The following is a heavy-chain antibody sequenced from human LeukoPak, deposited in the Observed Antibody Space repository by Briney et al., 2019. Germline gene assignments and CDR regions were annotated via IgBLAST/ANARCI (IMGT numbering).Heavy chain of an antibody. CDR3: ARDLRRFAAYYFDY. CDR1: GFTFSSYA. V-gene: IGHV3-30-3*01. D-gene: IGHD5/OR15-5a*01. CDR2: ISYDGSNK. Sequence: PGGSLRLSCAASGFTFSSYAMHWVRQAPGKGLEWVAVISYDGSNKYYADSVKGRFTISRDNSKNTLYLQTNSLRAEDTAVYYCARDLRRFAAYYFDYWGQGTPVTVSS. J-gene: IGHJ4*02.